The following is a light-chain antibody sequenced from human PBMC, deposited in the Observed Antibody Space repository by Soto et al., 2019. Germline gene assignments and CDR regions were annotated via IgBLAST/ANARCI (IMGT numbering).Light chain of an antibody. CDR1: QSVSSY. CDR2: GAS. V-gene: IGKV3-11*01. J-gene: IGKJ5*01. Sequence: EIVLTKTKATLSLSPGERATLSCMASQSVSSYFAWYQQKPGQAPRLLIYGASSRATGIPDRFSGSGSGTDFTLTISRLEPEDIIVYYFQARSNWPITFGQGTRLEIK. CDR3: QARSNWPIT.